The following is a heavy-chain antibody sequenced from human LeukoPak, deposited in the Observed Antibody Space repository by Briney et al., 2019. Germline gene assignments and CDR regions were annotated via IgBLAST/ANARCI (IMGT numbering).Heavy chain of an antibody. CDR2: ISYDGSNK. CDR1: GFTFSSYG. V-gene: IGHV3-30*03. CDR3: YGGNAEQ. Sequence: GGSLRLSCAASGFTFSSYGMHCVRQAPGKGLEWVAVISYDGSNKYYGDSVKGRFTISRDNAKNTLYLQMNSLRVEDMAVYYCYGGNAEQWGQGTLVTVSS. J-gene: IGHJ1*01. D-gene: IGHD4/OR15-4a*01.